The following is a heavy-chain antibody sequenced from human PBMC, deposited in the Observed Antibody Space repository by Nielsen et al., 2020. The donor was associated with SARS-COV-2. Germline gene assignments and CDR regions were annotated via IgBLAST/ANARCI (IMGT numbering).Heavy chain of an antibody. J-gene: IGHJ4*02. CDR1: GFTFRGSA. CDR3: TRHERD. CDR2: IRSKANSYAT. V-gene: IGHV3-73*01. Sequence: GESLTISCAASGFTFRGSAMHWVRQASGKGLEWVGRIRSKANSYATAYAASVKGRFTISRDDSKNTAYLQMNSLKTEDTAVYYCTRHERDWGQGTLVTVSS.